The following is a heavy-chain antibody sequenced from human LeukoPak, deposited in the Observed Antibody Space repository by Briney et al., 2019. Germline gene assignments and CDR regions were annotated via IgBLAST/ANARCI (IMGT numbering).Heavy chain of an antibody. D-gene: IGHD5-24*01. CDR1: GGSFSGYY. J-gene: IGHJ6*02. CDR3: ARGPRWTPGKWGMDV. Sequence: SETLSPTCAVYGGSFSGYYWSWIRQPPGKGLEWIGEINHSGSTNYNPSLKSRVTISVDTSKNQFSLRLSSVTAADTAVYYCARGPRWTPGKWGMDVWGQGTTVTLSS. CDR2: INHSGST. V-gene: IGHV4-34*01.